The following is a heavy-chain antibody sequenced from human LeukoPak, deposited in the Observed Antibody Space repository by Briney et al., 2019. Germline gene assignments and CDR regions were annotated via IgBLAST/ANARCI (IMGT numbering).Heavy chain of an antibody. CDR2: ISGSDAGT. CDR3: ARDRGNGFNSYFFDY. D-gene: IGHD5-24*01. CDR1: GFTFNNYA. Sequence: GGSLRLSCAASGFTFNNYAMSWVRQAPGKGLEWVSAISGSDAGTYYADSVKGRFTISRDNSKNTLYLQMNSLRAEDTALYYCARDRGNGFNSYFFDYWGQGTLVTVSS. V-gene: IGHV3-23*01. J-gene: IGHJ4*02.